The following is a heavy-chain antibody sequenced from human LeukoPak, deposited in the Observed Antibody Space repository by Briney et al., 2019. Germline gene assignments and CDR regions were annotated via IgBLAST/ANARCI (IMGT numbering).Heavy chain of an antibody. J-gene: IGHJ6*04. V-gene: IGHV3-21*01. CDR2: ISGSDDGT. CDR3: AELGITMIGGV. D-gene: IGHD3-10*02. CDR1: GFTFSSYS. Sequence: GGSLRLSCAASGFTFSSYSMNWVRQAPGKGLEWVSAISGSDDGTYYADSVKGRFTISRDNAKNSLYLQMNSLRAEDTAVYYCAELGITMIGGVWGKGTTVTISS.